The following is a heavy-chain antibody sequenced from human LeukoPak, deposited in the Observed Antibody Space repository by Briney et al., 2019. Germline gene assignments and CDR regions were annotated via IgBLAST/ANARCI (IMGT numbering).Heavy chain of an antibody. V-gene: IGHV1-2*02. CDR2: INPNSGGT. J-gene: IGHJ6*03. CDR1: GYTFTGYY. D-gene: IGHD3-3*01. Sequence: ASVKVSCKASGYTFTGYYMHWVRQAPGQGLEWMGWINPNSGGTNFAQNFQGRVTMTRDTSINTAYMELSRLRSGDPAVYYCARGDFWSGYPLYYYMDVWGKGTTVTVSS. CDR3: ARGDFWSGYPLYYYMDV.